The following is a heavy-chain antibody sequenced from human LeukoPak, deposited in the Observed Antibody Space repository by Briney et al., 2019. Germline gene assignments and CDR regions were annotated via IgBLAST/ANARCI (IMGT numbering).Heavy chain of an antibody. V-gene: IGHV1-8*03. CDR1: GYTFTGYY. CDR2: MNPNSGNT. CDR3: ARGAGSSWYFYFDY. Sequence: VKVSCKASGYTFTGYYMHWVRQATGQGLEWMGWMNPNSGNTDYAQKFQGRFTITINTSISTAYMELSSLRSEDTAVYYCARGAGSSWYFYFDYWGQGTLVTVSS. D-gene: IGHD6-13*01. J-gene: IGHJ4*02.